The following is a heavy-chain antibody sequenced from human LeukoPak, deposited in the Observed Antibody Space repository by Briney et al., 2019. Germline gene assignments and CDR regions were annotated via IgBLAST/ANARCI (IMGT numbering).Heavy chain of an antibody. CDR2: IYYTGST. V-gene: IGHV4-59*01. J-gene: IGHJ5*02. CDR1: GGSISSYY. D-gene: IGHD2-8*01. CDR3: ARKTNDWFDP. Sequence: SETLSLTCTVSGGSISSYYWNWIRQSPGKGLEWIGYIYYTGSTNYNPSLRSRVTVSVDTSKNQFSLKLSSVNAADTAVYYCARKTNDWFDPWGQGTLVTVSS.